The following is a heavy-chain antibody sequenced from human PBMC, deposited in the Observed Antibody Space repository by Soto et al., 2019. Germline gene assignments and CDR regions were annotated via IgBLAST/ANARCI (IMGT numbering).Heavy chain of an antibody. CDR1: GGTFSSYA. CDR3: ARGYCSGGSCYSLRRYNWFDP. D-gene: IGHD2-15*01. CDR2: IIPIFGTA. Sequence: SSVKVSCKASGGTFSSYAISWVRQAPGQGLEWMGGIIPIFGTANYAQKFQGRVTITADKSTSTAYMELSSLRSEDTAVYYCARGYCSGGSCYSLRRYNWFDPWGQGTLVTVPQ. J-gene: IGHJ5*02. V-gene: IGHV1-69*06.